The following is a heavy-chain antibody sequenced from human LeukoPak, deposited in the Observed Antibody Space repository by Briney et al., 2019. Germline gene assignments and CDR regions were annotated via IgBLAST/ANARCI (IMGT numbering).Heavy chain of an antibody. CDR2: INPNSGGT. J-gene: IGHJ6*03. V-gene: IGHV1-2*02. CDR1: GYTFTGYY. D-gene: IGHD1-26*01. Sequence: GASVKASCKASGYTFTGYYMHWVRQAPGQGLEWMGWINPNSGGTNYAQKFQGRVTMTRDTSISTAYMELSRLRSDDTAVYYCAGSRTYYYYYMDVWGKGTTVTVSS. CDR3: AGSRTYYYYYMDV.